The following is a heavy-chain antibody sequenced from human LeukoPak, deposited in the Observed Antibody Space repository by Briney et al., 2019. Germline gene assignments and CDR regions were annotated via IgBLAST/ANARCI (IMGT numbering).Heavy chain of an antibody. V-gene: IGHV3-23*01. CDR2: ISGSGAYT. CDR3: AKDIGPDYGDYLDY. D-gene: IGHD4-17*01. J-gene: IGHJ4*02. CDR1: GFTFSSHA. Sequence: GGSLRLSCAAPGFTFSSHAMAWVRQAPGKGLEWVSAISGSGAYTYYADSVKGRFAISRDSSKNMLYLQMNSLRAEDTAIYYCAKDIGPDYGDYLDYWGQGTLVTVSS.